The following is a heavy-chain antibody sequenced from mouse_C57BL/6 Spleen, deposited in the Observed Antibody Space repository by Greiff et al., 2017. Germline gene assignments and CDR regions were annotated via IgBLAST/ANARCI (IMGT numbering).Heavy chain of an antibody. J-gene: IGHJ2*01. D-gene: IGHD2-2*01. CDR1: GYTFTSYW. CDR3: ARLVGYYFDY. CDR2: INPGSGST. Sequence: QVQLQQPGAELVKPGASVKMSCKASGYTFTSYWITWVKQRPGQGLEWIGDINPGSGSTNYTEKFKSKATLTVDKSSNTAYMQLSRLTSEDSAVYYCARLVGYYFDYWGQGTTLTVSS. V-gene: IGHV1-55*01.